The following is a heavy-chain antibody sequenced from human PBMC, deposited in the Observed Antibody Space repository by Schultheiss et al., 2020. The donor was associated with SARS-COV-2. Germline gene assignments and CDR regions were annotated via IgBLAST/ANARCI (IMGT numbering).Heavy chain of an antibody. V-gene: IGHV3-30*01. Sequence: GGSLRLSCAASGFTFSSYAMHWVRQAPGKGLEWVAVISYDGSNKYYADSVKGRFTISRDNSKNTLYLQMNSLRAEDTAVYYCARDRRGILDYWGQGTLVTVSS. CDR1: GFTFSSYA. CDR3: ARDRRGILDY. J-gene: IGHJ4*02. CDR2: ISYDGSNK.